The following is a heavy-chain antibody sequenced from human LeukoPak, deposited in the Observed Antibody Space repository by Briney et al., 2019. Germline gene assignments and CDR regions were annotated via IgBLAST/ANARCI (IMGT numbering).Heavy chain of an antibody. CDR2: IYPGDSDT. J-gene: IGHJ6*02. CDR1: GYSFTSYW. D-gene: IGHD2-2*02. CDR3: AREGRYCSSTSCYNDGMDV. V-gene: IGHV5-51*01. Sequence: GESLKISCKGSGYSFTSYWIAWVRQMPGKGLEWMGIIYPGDSDTRYSPSFQGQVTISADKSISTAYLQWSSLKASDTAMYYCAREGRYCSSTSCYNDGMDVWGQGTTVTVSS.